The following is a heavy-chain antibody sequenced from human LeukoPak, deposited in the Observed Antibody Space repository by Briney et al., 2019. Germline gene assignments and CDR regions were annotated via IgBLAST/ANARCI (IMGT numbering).Heavy chain of an antibody. D-gene: IGHD6-19*01. CDR2: INTNTGNP. J-gene: IGHJ4*02. V-gene: IGHV7-4-1*02. CDR1: GYTFTSYA. Sequence: ASVKVSCKASGYTFTSYAMNWVRQAPGQGLEWMGWINTNTGNPTYAQGFTGRFVFSLDTSVSTAYLQISSLKAEDTAVYYCATSYSGWSWRSAYYFDYWGQGTLVTVSS. CDR3: ATSYSGWSWRSAYYFDY.